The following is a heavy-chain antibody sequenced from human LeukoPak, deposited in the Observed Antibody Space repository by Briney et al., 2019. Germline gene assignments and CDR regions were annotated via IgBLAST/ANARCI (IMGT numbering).Heavy chain of an antibody. J-gene: IGHJ5*02. Sequence: PGGSLRLSCAASGFTFSSYAMHWVRQAPGKGLEWVAVISYDGSNKYYADSVKGRFTISRDNSKNTLYLQMNSLRAEDTAVYYCARDRGGLISSGLLWFGELLLGRLRFDPWGQGTLVTVSS. V-gene: IGHV3-30*04. CDR2: ISYDGSNK. CDR1: GFTFSSYA. D-gene: IGHD3-10*01. CDR3: ARDRGGLISSGLLWFGELLLGRLRFDP.